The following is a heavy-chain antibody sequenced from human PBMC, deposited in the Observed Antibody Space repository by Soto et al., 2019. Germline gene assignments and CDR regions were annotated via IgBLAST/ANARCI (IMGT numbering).Heavy chain of an antibody. V-gene: IGHV1-69*06. J-gene: IGHJ5*02. CDR3: AGDCSGGSCYPTGFDP. Sequence: ASVKVSCKASGGTFSSYAISWVRQAPGQGLEWMGGIIPIFGTANYAQKFQGRVTITADKSTSTAYMELSSLRSEDTAVYYCAGDCSGGSCYPTGFDPWGQEPWSPSPQ. CDR1: GGTFSSYA. CDR2: IIPIFGTA. D-gene: IGHD2-15*01.